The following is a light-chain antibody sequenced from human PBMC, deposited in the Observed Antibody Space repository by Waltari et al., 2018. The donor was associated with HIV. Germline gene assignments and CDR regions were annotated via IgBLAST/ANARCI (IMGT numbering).Light chain of an antibody. V-gene: IGKV3-20*01. J-gene: IGKJ3*01. CDR1: QSFPANY. CDR2: AAS. Sequence: EIVLTQSPGTPSLSPGERVTVSCRASQSFPANYVAWYQQKPAQAPRLLIYAASSRATGIPDRFSGGCSGTDFTLSINSLEPEDFAVYFCQQYGSSLFTFGPGTKVDLK. CDR3: QQYGSSLFT.